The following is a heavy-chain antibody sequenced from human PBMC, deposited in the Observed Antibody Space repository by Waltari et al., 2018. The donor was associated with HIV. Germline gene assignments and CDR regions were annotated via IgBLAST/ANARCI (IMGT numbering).Heavy chain of an antibody. Sequence: EVQLVESGGGLVKPGGSLRLSCAASGFTFSSYSMNWVRQAPGKGLGWVSSISSSTSYRHYADSVKGLFTISRDNAKNSLYLQMNSLRAEDTAVYDCARDWFGESYWGQGTLVTVSS. CDR3: ARDWFGESY. CDR2: ISSSTSYR. V-gene: IGHV3-21*01. D-gene: IGHD3-10*01. CDR1: GFTFSSYS. J-gene: IGHJ4*02.